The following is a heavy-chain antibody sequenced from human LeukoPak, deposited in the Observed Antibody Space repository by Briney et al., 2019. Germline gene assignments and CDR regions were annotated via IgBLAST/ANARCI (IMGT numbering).Heavy chain of an antibody. J-gene: IGHJ3*02. V-gene: IGHV4-4*08. CDR2: IYTTGRT. CDR3: AKILGSGVWYGFDI. Sequence: SETQSLTCSVSGGSFNSYYWSWIRQPPGKGLEWIGYIYTTGRTNYNPSLKSRVTISVDTSKNQFSLKLSSVTAADTAVYYCAKILGSGVWYGFDIWGQGTMVTVSS. CDR1: GGSFNSYY. D-gene: IGHD7-27*01.